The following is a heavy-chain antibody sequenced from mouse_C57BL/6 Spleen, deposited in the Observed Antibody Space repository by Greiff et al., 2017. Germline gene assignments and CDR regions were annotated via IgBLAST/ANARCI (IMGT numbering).Heavy chain of an antibody. Sequence: VQVVESDAELVKPGASVKISCKVSGYTFTDHTIHWMKQRPEQGLEWIGYIYPRDGSTKYNEKFKGKATLTADKSSSTAYMQLNSLTSEDSAVYFCARDRLLSGGYFDYWGQGTTLTVSS. V-gene: IGHV1-78*01. CDR3: ARDRLLSGGYFDY. CDR1: GYTFTDHT. CDR2: IYPRDGST. D-gene: IGHD2-1*01. J-gene: IGHJ2*01.